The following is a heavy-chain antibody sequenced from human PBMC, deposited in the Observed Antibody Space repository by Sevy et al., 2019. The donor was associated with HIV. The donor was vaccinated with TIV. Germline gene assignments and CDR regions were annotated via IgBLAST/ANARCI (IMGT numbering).Heavy chain of an antibody. D-gene: IGHD6-13*01. V-gene: IGHV3-49*04. CDR3: TRWKAAQSIFDY. J-gene: IGHJ4*02. Sequence: GGSLRLSCTASGFTFGDYCMSWVRQAPGKGLEWVAFLKSDVYGGTVDHAASVRGRFVISRDYSKTIAYLQMNDLKTGETGVYYCTRWKAAQSIFDYWGQGALVTVSS. CDR1: GFTFGDYC. CDR2: LKSDVYGGTV.